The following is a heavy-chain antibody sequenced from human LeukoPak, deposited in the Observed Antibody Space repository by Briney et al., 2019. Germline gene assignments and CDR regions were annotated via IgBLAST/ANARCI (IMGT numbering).Heavy chain of an antibody. D-gene: IGHD6-19*01. CDR2: ISWNSGSI. J-gene: IGHJ3*02. Sequence: PGRSLRLSCAASGFTLDDYAMHWVRQAPGKGLEWVSGISWNSGSIGYADSVKGRFTISRDNAKNSLYLQMNSLRAEDTALYYCAKDIGAVAGYAFDIWGQGTMVTVSS. V-gene: IGHV3-9*01. CDR1: GFTLDDYA. CDR3: AKDIGAVAGYAFDI.